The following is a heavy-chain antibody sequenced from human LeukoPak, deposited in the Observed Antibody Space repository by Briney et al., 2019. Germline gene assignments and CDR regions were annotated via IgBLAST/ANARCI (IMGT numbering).Heavy chain of an antibody. CDR3: ARHRPGPYDY. J-gene: IGHJ4*02. CDR1: GGSTNSHT. CDR2: IYDSGST. Sequence: SETPSHTCTVPGGSTNSHTWSWIRHPPEKRGEWIGYIYDSGSTNYNPSLKSRVTISVDTSKTQFSLKLSSVTAADTAVYYCARHRPGPYDYWGQGKLVTVSS. V-gene: IGHV4-59*08.